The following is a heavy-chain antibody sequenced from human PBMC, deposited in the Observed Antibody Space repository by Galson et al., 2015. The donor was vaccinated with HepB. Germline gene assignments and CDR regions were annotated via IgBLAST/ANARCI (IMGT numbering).Heavy chain of an antibody. J-gene: IGHJ4*02. Sequence: SLRLSCAASGFTFSSYGMHWVRQAPGKGLEWVAVISYDGSNKYYADSVKGRFTISRDNSKNTLYLQMNSLRAEDTAVYYCAIPQWLENYFDYWGQGTLVTVSS. D-gene: IGHD6-19*01. V-gene: IGHV3-30*03. CDR3: AIPQWLENYFDY. CDR2: ISYDGSNK. CDR1: GFTFSSYG.